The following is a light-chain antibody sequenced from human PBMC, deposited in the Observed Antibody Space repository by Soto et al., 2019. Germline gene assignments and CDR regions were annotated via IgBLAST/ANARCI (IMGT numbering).Light chain of an antibody. J-gene: IGKJ4*01. CDR2: DAS. V-gene: IGKV3-11*01. Sequence: EIVLTQSPATLSLSPGERATLSCRASQSVSSYLAWYQQRPGQAPRLLIYDASSRATGIPARFSGSGSGTDFTLTISSLRSEDFAVYYCQQYNSWPLTFGGGTKVDIK. CDR3: QQYNSWPLT. CDR1: QSVSSY.